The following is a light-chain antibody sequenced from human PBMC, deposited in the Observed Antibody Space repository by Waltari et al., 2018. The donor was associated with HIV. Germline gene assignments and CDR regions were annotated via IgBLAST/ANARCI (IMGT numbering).Light chain of an antibody. Sequence: QSVLTQPPSASGTPGQSVTISCSGSSSNIGSNTVNWYQQLPGTAPKLLIYSNNHRPSGVPDRFSGSKSGTSASLAISGLQSEDEADYYCASWDDSLNGRVFGGGTKLTVL. CDR1: SSNIGSNT. CDR2: SNN. J-gene: IGLJ3*02. V-gene: IGLV1-44*01. CDR3: ASWDDSLNGRV.